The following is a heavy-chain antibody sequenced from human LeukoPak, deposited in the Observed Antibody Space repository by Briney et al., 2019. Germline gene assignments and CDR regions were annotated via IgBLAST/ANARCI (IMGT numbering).Heavy chain of an antibody. CDR3: ARVGILRFPSNWFDP. CDR1: GAWISSYY. J-gene: IGHJ5*02. CDR2: IYYSEST. D-gene: IGHD3-3*01. V-gene: IGHV4-59*07. Sequence: YTLSLTCTVSGAWISSYYWSWIQQPPGKGLEGIGYIYYSESTRYNPSLNSRVTISVDTSKIQFSLKLSSVTAAATAVYYCARVGILRFPSNWFDPWGQGTLVTVSS.